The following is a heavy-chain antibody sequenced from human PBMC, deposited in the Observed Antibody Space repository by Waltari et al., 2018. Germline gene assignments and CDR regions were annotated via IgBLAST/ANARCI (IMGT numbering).Heavy chain of an antibody. V-gene: IGHV1-69*05. CDR3: ASLGAVTPYYYYMDV. J-gene: IGHJ6*03. CDR2: IIPICGTA. CDR1: GYTLTELS. D-gene: IGHD4-4*01. Sequence: QVQLVQSGAEVKKPGASVKVSCKVSGYTLTELSMHWVRQAPGKGLEWMGGIIPICGTANYAQKFQGRVTITTDESTSTAYMELSSLRSEDTAVYYCASLGAVTPYYYYMDVWGKGTTVTVSS.